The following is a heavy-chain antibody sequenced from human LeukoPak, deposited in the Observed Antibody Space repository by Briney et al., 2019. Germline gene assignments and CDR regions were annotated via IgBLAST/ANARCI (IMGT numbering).Heavy chain of an antibody. D-gene: IGHD3-10*01. J-gene: IGHJ4*02. CDR2: INPNSGGT. CDR3: ARARVRFGESFDY. V-gene: IGHV1-2*02. CDR1: GYTFTGYY. Sequence: ASVKVSCKASGYTFTGYYMHWVRQAPGQGLEWMGWINPNSGGTNYAQKFQGRVTMTRDTSISTAYMELSRLRSDDTAVYYCARARVRFGESFDYWGQGTLVTVSS.